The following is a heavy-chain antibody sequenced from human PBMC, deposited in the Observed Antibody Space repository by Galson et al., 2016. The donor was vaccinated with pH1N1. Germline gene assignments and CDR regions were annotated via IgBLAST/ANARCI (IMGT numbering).Heavy chain of an antibody. V-gene: IGHV3-11*01. J-gene: IGHJ6*02. CDR3: ARSRRAAIYYYGMDV. CDR1: GFTFSDFY. CDR2: ISSSGSTI. Sequence: SLRLSCAASGFTFSDFYMSWFRQAPGKGLESVSYISSSGSTIYYADSVKGRFTISRDNAEHSLYLQMNSLRAEDTAVYYCARSRRAAIYYYGMDVWGQGTTVTVSS. D-gene: IGHD2-2*01.